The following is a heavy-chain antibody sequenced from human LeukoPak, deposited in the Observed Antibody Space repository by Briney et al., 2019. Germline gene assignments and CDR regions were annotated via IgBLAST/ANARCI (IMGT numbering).Heavy chain of an antibody. CDR3: ARSPDGDYTGRKYYFDY. Sequence: SETLSLTCTVSGGSISSNGYYWSWIRQPAGKGLEWIGRIYTSGSTNYNPSLKSRVTMSVDTSKNQFSLKLSSVTAADTAVYYCARSPDGDYTGRKYYFDYWGQGALVTVSS. V-gene: IGHV4-4*07. J-gene: IGHJ4*02. CDR2: IYTSGST. D-gene: IGHD4-17*01. CDR1: GGSISSNGYY.